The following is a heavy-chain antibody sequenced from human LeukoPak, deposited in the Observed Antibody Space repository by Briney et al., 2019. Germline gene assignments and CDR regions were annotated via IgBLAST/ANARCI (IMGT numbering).Heavy chain of an antibody. CDR3: ARIYGSGRTYYYYGMDV. Sequence: PSQTLSLTCTVSGGSISSGGYYWSWIRQHPGKGLEWIGYIYYSGSTYYNPSLKSRVTISVDTSKNQFSPKLSSVTAADTAVYYCARIYGSGRTYYYYGMDVWGKGTTVTVSS. D-gene: IGHD3-10*01. CDR2: IYYSGST. J-gene: IGHJ6*04. CDR1: GGSISSGGYY. V-gene: IGHV4-31*03.